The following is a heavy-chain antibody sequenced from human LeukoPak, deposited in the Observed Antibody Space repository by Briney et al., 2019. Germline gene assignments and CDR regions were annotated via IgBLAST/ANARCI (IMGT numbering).Heavy chain of an antibody. D-gene: IGHD5-24*01. CDR3: ARGGQGDGYSADEAFDF. CDR1: GDSVSGNSTA. Sequence: SQTLSLTCAISGDSVSGNSTAYSWIRQSPSRGLEWLGRTYYRSKWYNDYAVSVKSRITFNPDTSKNQLSLHLNSVTPEDTAVYYCARGGQGDGYSADEAFDFWGQGTMVTVSS. V-gene: IGHV6-1*01. CDR2: TYYRSKWYN. J-gene: IGHJ3*01.